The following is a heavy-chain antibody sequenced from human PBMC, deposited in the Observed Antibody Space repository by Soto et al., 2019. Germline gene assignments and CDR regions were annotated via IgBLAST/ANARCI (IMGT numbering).Heavy chain of an antibody. CDR3: ARGTYAEYSGYYFDY. V-gene: IGHV1-8*01. CDR2: MNPNSGNT. CDR1: GYTITSYD. D-gene: IGHD5-12*01. J-gene: IGHJ4*02. Sequence: GAAVMASCKASGYTITSYDINWVRPATGQGLEWMGWMNPNSGNTGYAQKFQGRVTMTRNTSISTAYMELSSLRSEDTAVYYCARGTYAEYSGYYFDYWGQGTLVTVSS.